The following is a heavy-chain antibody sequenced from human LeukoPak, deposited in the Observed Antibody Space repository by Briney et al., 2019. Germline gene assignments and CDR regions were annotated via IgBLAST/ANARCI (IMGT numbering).Heavy chain of an antibody. Sequence: GSLRLSCAASGFAFSDYSMNWVRQAPGKGLEWVSYISSSDNTIHYADSVKGRFTISRDNAKNSLYLEMNSLRDEDTAVYYCARFHRGYSYGRLDYWGQGTLVTVSS. V-gene: IGHV3-48*02. D-gene: IGHD5-18*01. CDR2: ISSSDNTI. CDR1: GFAFSDYS. J-gene: IGHJ4*02. CDR3: ARFHRGYSYGRLDY.